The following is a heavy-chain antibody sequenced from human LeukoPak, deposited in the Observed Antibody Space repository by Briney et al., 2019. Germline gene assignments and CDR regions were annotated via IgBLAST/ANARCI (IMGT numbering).Heavy chain of an antibody. CDR3: ATIFCSRVTCYPDL. Sequence: PSETLSLTCDVFGDSISRSSWWSWVRQTPGKGLEWIGEISQSGTTNYRPSLRSRVALSLDKAKNQFSLKLTSVTAADTAVYYCATIFCSRVTCYPDLWGQGTLVTVSS. CDR1: GDSISRSSW. D-gene: IGHD2/OR15-2a*01. J-gene: IGHJ5*02. V-gene: IGHV4-4*02. CDR2: ISQSGTT.